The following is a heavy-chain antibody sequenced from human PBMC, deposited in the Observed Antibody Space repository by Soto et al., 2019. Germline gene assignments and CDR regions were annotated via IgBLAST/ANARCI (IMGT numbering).Heavy chain of an antibody. J-gene: IGHJ3*02. D-gene: IGHD4-17*01. Sequence: QAGGSLRLSCAASGFIFSTYAMNWVRQAPGKGLEYVSAITNDGGSTYYAESVRGRFTISRDNSINTLYLQMSSLRSEDTAIYYCAHPRGYGVLDAVDIWGQGTMVTVSS. CDR1: GFIFSTYA. CDR3: AHPRGYGVLDAVDI. V-gene: IGHV3-23*01. CDR2: ITNDGGST.